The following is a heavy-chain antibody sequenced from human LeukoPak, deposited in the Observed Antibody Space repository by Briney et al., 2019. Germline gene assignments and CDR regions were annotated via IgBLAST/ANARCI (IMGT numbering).Heavy chain of an antibody. J-gene: IGHJ3*01. CDR2: IYSGGST. V-gene: IGHV3-66*01. Sequence: GGSLRLSCAASGFTVSSNYMSWVRQAPGKGLEWVSVIYSGGSTYYADSVKGRFTISRDNSRNTLYLQMNSLRAEDTALYFCARDAPNDHTVGSNWGQGTMVTVSS. CDR1: GFTVSSNY. D-gene: IGHD1-14*01. CDR3: ARDAPNDHTVGSN.